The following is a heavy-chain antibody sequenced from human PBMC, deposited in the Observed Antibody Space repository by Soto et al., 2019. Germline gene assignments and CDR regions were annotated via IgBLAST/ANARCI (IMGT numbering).Heavy chain of an antibody. CDR1: GGTFSDFA. CDR3: ATWLRMAGMGNYYYGMAV. D-gene: IGHD6-19*01. J-gene: IGHJ6*02. Sequence: QVQLVQSGAEVKKPGSSMKVSCKASGGTFSDFAFSWVRQAPGQVLEWLGGIMPIFGRPDYAQQFRGRVTITADAVTSTAYVELSSLTSEDPAVYYCATWLRMAGMGNYYYGMAVWGQGTTVTVAS. CDR2: IMPIFGRP. V-gene: IGHV1-69*12.